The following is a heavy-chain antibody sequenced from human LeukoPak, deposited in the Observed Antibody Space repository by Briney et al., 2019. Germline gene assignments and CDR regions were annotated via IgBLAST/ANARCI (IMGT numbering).Heavy chain of an antibody. CDR2: INPSGGST. CDR3: ASGSYYDILTGPYYYYGMDV. CDR1: GYTFTGYY. D-gene: IGHD3-9*01. Sequence: ASVKVSCKASGYTFTGYYMHWVRQAPGQGLEWMGIINPSGGSTSYAQKFQGRVTMTRDTSTSTVYMELSSLRSEDTAVYYCASGSYYDILTGPYYYYGMDVWGQGTTVTVSS. J-gene: IGHJ6*02. V-gene: IGHV1-46*01.